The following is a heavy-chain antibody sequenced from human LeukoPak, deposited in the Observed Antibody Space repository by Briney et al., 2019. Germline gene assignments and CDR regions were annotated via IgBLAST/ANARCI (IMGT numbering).Heavy chain of an antibody. D-gene: IGHD1-14*01. CDR1: GFTFSSYA. CDR2: ISGSGGST. CDR3: ARDNRDRVFYYFDY. Sequence: GGSLRLSCAASGFTFSSYAMSWVRQAPGKGLEWVSAISGSGGSTYYADSVKGRFTISRDNSKNTLHLQMNSLRAEDTAVYYCARDNRDRVFYYFDYWGQGTLVTVSS. J-gene: IGHJ4*02. V-gene: IGHV3-23*01.